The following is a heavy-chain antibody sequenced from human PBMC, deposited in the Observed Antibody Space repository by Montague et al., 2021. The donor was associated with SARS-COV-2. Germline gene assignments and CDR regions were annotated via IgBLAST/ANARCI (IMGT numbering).Heavy chain of an antibody. CDR3: ARGHLSVSMIVVVFTSASYYFDY. D-gene: IGHD3-22*01. CDR2: IKQSGST. J-gene: IGHJ4*02. CDR1: GGSFGDDH. V-gene: IGHV4-34*01. Sequence: SETLSLTCGVYGGSFGDDHWSWIRRPPGKGLEWIGDIKQSGSTXXXPSXXXRVTISVDTSKNQFSLKLTSVTAADTAVYFCARGHLSVSMIVVVFTSASYYFDYWGQGAQVTVSS.